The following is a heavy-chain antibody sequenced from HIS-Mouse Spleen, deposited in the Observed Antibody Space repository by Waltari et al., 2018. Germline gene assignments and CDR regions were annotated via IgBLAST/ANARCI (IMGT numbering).Heavy chain of an antibody. D-gene: IGHD7-27*01. CDR2: INPNRGGT. J-gene: IGHJ4*02. CDR1: GYTFTGYY. Sequence: QVQLVQSGAEVKKPGASVKVSCKASGYTFTGYYMHWVRQAPGQGLEWMGWINPNRGGTNYAQKFQGRVTMTRDTSISTAYMELSRLRSDDTAVYYCARDKGNWGSFMTFDYWGQGTLVTVSS. CDR3: ARDKGNWGSFMTFDY. V-gene: IGHV1-2*02.